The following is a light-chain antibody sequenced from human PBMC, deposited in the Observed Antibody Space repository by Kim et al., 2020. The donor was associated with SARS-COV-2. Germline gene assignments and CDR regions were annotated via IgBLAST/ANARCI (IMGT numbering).Light chain of an antibody. V-gene: IGKV2-30*02. Sequence: EVVLTRSPLSLPVTLGQPASISCRSSQSLVHSDGSTYLNWFHQRPGQSPRRLIYKVSTRDSGVPDRFSGSGSGTDFTLRISRVEAEDVGVYYCMQGTHWLYTFGQGTKLEI. CDR1: QSLVHSDGSTY. CDR3: MQGTHWLYT. J-gene: IGKJ2*01. CDR2: KVS.